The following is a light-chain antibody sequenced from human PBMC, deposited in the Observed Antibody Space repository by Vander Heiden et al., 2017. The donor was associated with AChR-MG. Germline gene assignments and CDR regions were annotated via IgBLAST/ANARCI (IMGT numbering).Light chain of an antibody. J-gene: IGLJ2*01. CDR3: CSDESNYTSVV. Sequence: QSALTPPRSVSGSPGQSVTIPCTGPSSDVGSYNDDSWYQQHPGKAPNLMIYDVNKRPSGVPDRSSGSKSGDTPPLTSAGLQAEDEADYCCCSDESNYTSVVFGGGTKLTVL. V-gene: IGLV2-11*01. CDR2: DVN. CDR1: SSDVGSYND.